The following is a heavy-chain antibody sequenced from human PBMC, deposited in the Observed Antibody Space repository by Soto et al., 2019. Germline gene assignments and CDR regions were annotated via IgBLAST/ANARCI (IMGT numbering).Heavy chain of an antibody. Sequence: PPGILNLTSRVSSVSIPCFLWSWIWQTPGKGLDWIGSVSFSGATYSNPSLKCRAARSVDTSENHLSLTLDSVRSADSAFYFCARDRRDGYKRYFEFWGQGNQVTVS. V-gene: IGHV4-59*01. CDR2: VSFSGAT. CDR1: SVSIPCFL. J-gene: IGHJ4*02. D-gene: IGHD5-12*01. CDR3: ARDRRDGYKRYFEF.